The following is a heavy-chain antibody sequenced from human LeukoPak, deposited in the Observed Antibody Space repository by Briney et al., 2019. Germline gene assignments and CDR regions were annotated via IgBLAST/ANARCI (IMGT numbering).Heavy chain of an antibody. CDR3: ARARRGAAAVWFDP. J-gene: IGHJ5*02. CDR2: INPNSGGT. CDR1: GYTFTGYY. Sequence: GASVKVSCKASGYTFTGYYMHWVRQAPGQGLEWMGWINPNSGGTNYAQKFQGRVTMTRDTSISTAYMELSRLRSNDTAVYYCARARRGAAAVWFDPWGQGTLVTVSS. D-gene: IGHD6-13*01. V-gene: IGHV1-2*02.